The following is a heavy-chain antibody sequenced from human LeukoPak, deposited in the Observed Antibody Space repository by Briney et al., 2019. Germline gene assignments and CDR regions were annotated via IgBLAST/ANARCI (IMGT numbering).Heavy chain of an antibody. CDR3: ARVASSSGYWFDP. D-gene: IGHD6-19*01. J-gene: IGHJ5*02. Sequence: ASVKVSCKASGYTFTTYGITWVRQAPGQGLEWMGWISTYSGNTNYAQKLQGRVTMTTDTSTSTAYMELRSLRSDDTAVYYCARVASSSGYWFDPWGQGTLVTVSS. V-gene: IGHV1-18*01. CDR1: GYTFTTYG. CDR2: ISTYSGNT.